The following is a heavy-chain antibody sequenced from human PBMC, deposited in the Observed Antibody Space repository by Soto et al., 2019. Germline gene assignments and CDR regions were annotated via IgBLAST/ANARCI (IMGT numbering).Heavy chain of an antibody. D-gene: IGHD3-16*01. Sequence: EVQLLESGGGLVQPGGSLRLSCAVSGITFRSHALSWVRQAPGKGLEWVSGISGSGADTHYADSVKGRFTISRDNSNNTLSLQMSRLRADDTAVYYCAKEYGGGTRMITSYFVYWGRGTLVTVSS. CDR2: ISGSGADT. V-gene: IGHV3-23*01. J-gene: IGHJ4*02. CDR1: GITFRSHA. CDR3: AKEYGGGTRMITSYFVY.